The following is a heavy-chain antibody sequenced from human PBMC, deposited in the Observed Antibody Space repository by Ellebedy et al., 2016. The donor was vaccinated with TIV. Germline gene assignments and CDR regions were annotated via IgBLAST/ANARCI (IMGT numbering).Heavy chain of an antibody. Sequence: ASVKVSXKASGGTFSSYVMHWVRQAPGQRLEWMGWINAGNGNTKYSQKFQGRVTITRDTSASTAYMELSSLRSEDTAVYYCARNVELLWFGELLSWFDPWGQGTLVTVSS. J-gene: IGHJ5*02. V-gene: IGHV1-3*01. D-gene: IGHD3-10*01. CDR1: GGTFSSYV. CDR2: INAGNGNT. CDR3: ARNVELLWFGELLSWFDP.